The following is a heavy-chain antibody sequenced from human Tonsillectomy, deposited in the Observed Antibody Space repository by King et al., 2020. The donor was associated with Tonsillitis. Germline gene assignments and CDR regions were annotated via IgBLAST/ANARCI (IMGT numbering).Heavy chain of an antibody. J-gene: IGHJ6*02. CDR3: AREESGGIRGVVTESYYYYGMDV. CDR1: GYTFTNFY. D-gene: IGHD3-10*01. CDR2: INSSGGST. Sequence: LVQSGAEVKKPGASVKVSCKASGYTFTNFYMHWVRQAPGQGLEWMGTINSSGGSTNYAQKFQGRVTMTRDTSTSTVYMELSSLRSEDTAVYYCAREESGGIRGVVTESYYYYGMDVWGQGTTVTVSS. V-gene: IGHV1-46*01.